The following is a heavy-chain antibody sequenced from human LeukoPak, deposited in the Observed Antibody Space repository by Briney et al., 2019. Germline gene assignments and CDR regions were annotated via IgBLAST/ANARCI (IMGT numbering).Heavy chain of an antibody. J-gene: IGHJ6*02. CDR1: GFSFSSDW. V-gene: IGHV3-74*01. D-gene: IGHD5-18*01. Sequence: GGSLRLSCAASGFSFSSDWMHWVRQAPGKGLVWVSRINPDGTTTRYADSVQGRFTLSRDNSKNTLYLQMNSLRAEDTAVYYCARETHEGYTALYGMDVWGQGTTVTVSS. CDR2: INPDGTTT. CDR3: ARETHEGYTALYGMDV.